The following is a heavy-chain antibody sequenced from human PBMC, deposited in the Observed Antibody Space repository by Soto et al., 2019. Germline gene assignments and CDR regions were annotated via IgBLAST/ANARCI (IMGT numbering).Heavy chain of an antibody. CDR1: GGTFSSYA. CDR2: IIPIFGTA. Sequence: ASVKVSCKASGGTFSSYAISWVRQAPGQGLEWMGGIIPIFGTANYAQKFQGRVTITADESTSTAYMELSSLRSEDTAVYYCARDQPVTYYYDSSGYYLTMPLFGYGMDVWGQGTTVTVSS. CDR3: ARDQPVTYYYDSSGYYLTMPLFGYGMDV. J-gene: IGHJ6*02. V-gene: IGHV1-69*13. D-gene: IGHD3-22*01.